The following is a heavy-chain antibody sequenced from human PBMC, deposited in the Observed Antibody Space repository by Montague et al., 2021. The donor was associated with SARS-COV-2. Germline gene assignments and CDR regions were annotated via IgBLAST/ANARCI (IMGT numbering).Heavy chain of an antibody. V-gene: IGHV4-34*01. D-gene: IGHD3-22*01. J-gene: IGHJ4*02. CDR3: ARGRQHINMVVVVVTGGEYYFDX. CDR2: INHRGST. CDR1: DGSFSDYS. Sequence: SETLSLTCAVYDGSFSDYSWTWFRQPPGKGLEWIGEINHRGSTNYNPSLKSRVTISVDTSKNQFSLKMTSVTAADTAVYYCARGRQHINMVVVVVTGGEYYFDXWGQGTLVAVSS.